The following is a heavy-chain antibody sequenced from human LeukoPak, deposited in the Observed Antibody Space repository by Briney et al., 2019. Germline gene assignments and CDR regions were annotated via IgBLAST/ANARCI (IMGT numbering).Heavy chain of an antibody. Sequence: GGSLRLSCAASGFTVSSNYMRWVRQAPGKGLECVSVIYSGGSTYYADDVKGRFNISRDNAKNKLYLQMNSLRAEDTAVYYCARLNSGSYDYYYYYMDGWGKGTTVTVSS. J-gene: IGHJ6*03. CDR3: ARLNSGSYDYYYYYMDG. D-gene: IGHD1-26*01. CDR1: GFTVSSNY. V-gene: IGHV3-53*01. CDR2: IYSGGST.